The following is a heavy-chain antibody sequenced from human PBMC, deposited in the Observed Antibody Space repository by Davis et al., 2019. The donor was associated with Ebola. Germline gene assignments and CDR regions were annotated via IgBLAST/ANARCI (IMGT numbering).Heavy chain of an antibody. J-gene: IGHJ4*02. CDR3: ARGSTGDFDY. D-gene: IGHD1-1*01. CDR2: MFYSGST. V-gene: IGHV4-59*01. Sequence: PSETLSLTCTVSGGSISSYYWSWIRPPPGKGLERIGYMFYSGSTNYNPSLKSRVTISVDTSKNQFSLKLSSVTAADTAVYYCARGSTGDFDYWGQGTLVTVSS. CDR1: GGSISSYY.